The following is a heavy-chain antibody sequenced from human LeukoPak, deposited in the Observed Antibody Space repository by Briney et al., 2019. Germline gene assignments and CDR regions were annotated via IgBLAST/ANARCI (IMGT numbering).Heavy chain of an antibody. J-gene: IGHJ4*02. D-gene: IGHD6-19*01. Sequence: PGGSLRLSCVASGFTFSSYWMNWVRQAPGKGLEWVSSISSSSSYIYYADSVKGRFTISRDNAKNSLYLQMNSLRAEDTAVYYCARLYSSGWTFFDYWGQGTLVTVSS. CDR2: ISSSSSYI. CDR1: GFTFSSYW. CDR3: ARLYSSGWTFFDY. V-gene: IGHV3-21*01.